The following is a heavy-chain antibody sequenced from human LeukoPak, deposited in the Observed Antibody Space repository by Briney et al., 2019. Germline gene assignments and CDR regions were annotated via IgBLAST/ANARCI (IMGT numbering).Heavy chain of an antibody. J-gene: IGHJ4*02. CDR2: ISGSGGRT. Sequence: PGGSLRLSCAASRFTFSNYAMTWVRQAPGKGLEWVSAISGSGGRTHYADSVKGRFTISRDNSKNTLYLQMNSLRAEDTAVYYCAKDQGHYYGSGTYYYWGQGTLVTVSS. CDR3: AKDQGHYYGSGTYYY. D-gene: IGHD3-10*01. CDR1: RFTFSNYA. V-gene: IGHV3-23*01.